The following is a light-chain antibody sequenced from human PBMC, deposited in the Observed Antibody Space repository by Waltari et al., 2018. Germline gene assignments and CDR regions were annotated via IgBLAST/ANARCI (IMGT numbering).Light chain of an antibody. J-gene: IGLJ3*02. CDR1: ALPKQY. CDR2: KDT. V-gene: IGLV3-25*03. Sequence: SYELTQPPSVSVSPGQTARITCSGDALPKQYAFWYQQKPGQAPVLIIDKDTQRPSGIPERFSGSSSGTTATMTISGVQAEDEADYYCLSADSSGTSKVFGGGTKLTVL. CDR3: LSADSSGTSKV.